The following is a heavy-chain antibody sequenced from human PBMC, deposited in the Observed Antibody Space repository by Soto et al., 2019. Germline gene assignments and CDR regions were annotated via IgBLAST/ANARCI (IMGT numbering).Heavy chain of an antibody. V-gene: IGHV4-59*01. D-gene: IGHD2-2*01. CDR2: IYYTGST. Sequence: SETLSLTCTVSGDSIKHYYWSWIRQPPGKRLEWIGYIYYTGSTTYNPSLESRVTMSVDTSKDQFSLKLSSVNAADTAVYYCAKYRRTEEEGFTLDSWGRGTLVTVSS. J-gene: IGHJ4*02. CDR3: AKYRRTEEEGFTLDS. CDR1: GDSIKHYY.